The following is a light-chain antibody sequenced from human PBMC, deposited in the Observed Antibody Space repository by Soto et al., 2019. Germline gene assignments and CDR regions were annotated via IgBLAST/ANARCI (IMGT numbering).Light chain of an antibody. V-gene: IGLV2-11*01. CDR3: CSFAGSYSYV. J-gene: IGLJ1*01. CDR2: DVA. Sequence: QSALTQPRSVSASPGQSVTISCTGTSSDVGRYDYVSWYQQHPGKAPKLIVYDVAERPSGVPDRFSGSKSGNTASLTISWLQAEDEADYSCCSFAGSYSYVFGTGTKVTVL. CDR1: SSDVGRYDY.